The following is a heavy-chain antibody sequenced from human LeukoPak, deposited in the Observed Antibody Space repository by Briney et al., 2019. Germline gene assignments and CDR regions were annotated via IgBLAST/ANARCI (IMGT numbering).Heavy chain of an antibody. CDR2: ISSSSSYI. CDR3: AKNGDRGAFCTGGTCYPYFYYYMDV. D-gene: IGHD2-15*01. CDR1: GFRFSSYS. V-gene: IGHV3-21*04. Sequence: GGSLRLSCAASGFRFSSYSMNWVRQAPGKGLEWVSSISSSSSYIYYADSVKGRFTISRDNSKDTLYLQMSSLRAEDTAIYYCAKNGDRGAFCTGGTCYPYFYYYMDVWGKGTTVTI. J-gene: IGHJ6*03.